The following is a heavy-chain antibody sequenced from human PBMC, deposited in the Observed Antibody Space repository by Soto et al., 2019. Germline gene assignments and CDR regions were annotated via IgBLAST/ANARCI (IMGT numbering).Heavy chain of an antibody. CDR3: AKRGSRYYYDSSGPDY. CDR1: GFTFSSYS. CDR2: ISSSSSYI. D-gene: IGHD3-22*01. J-gene: IGHJ4*02. Sequence: LRLSCAASGFTFSSYSMNWVRQAPGKGLEWVSSISSSSSYIYYADSVKGRFTISRDNAKNSLYLQMNSLRAEDTAVYYCAKRGSRYYYDSSGPDYWGQGTLVTV. V-gene: IGHV3-21*01.